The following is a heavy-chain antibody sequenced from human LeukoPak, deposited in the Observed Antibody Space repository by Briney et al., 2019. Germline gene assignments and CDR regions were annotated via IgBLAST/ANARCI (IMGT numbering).Heavy chain of an antibody. CDR3: ARVFSNPTGNDY. Sequence: PGGSLRLSCAAPGXTFSSYALSWVRQAPGKGLEWVSAISGRGGTTYYADSVKGRFTISRDNSKNTLYLQMNSLRAEDTAVYYCARVFSNPTGNDYWGQGTLVTVSS. J-gene: IGHJ4*02. V-gene: IGHV3-23*01. CDR2: ISGRGGTT. CDR1: GXTFSSYA. D-gene: IGHD1-1*01.